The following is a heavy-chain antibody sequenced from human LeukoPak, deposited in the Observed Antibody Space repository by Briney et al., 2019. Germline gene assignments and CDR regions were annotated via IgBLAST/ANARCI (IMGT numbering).Heavy chain of an antibody. D-gene: IGHD6-6*01. Sequence: GASVKVSCKASGYTFTTYYMHWVRQAPGQGLEWMGIINPSGGSTSYAQKFQGRVTMTRDMSTSTVYMELSSLRSEDTAVYYCARNGIAARHGYYYYMDVWGKGTTVTVSS. V-gene: IGHV1-46*01. CDR3: ARNGIAARHGYYYYMDV. J-gene: IGHJ6*03. CDR2: INPSGGST. CDR1: GYTFTTYY.